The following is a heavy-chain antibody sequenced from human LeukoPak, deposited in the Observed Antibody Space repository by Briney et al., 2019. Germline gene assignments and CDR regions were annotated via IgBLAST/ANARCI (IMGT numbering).Heavy chain of an antibody. J-gene: IGHJ5*02. CDR3: AHRRSYYYGSGSYHLFDP. CDR2: FYLDDDK. D-gene: IGHD3-10*01. CDR1: GFSLSTSGEG. Sequence: ESALTLVNPTPTLTLTSTFSGFSLSTSGEGLDWIRQLPGKALEWLALFYLDDDKRYSPSLKSRLTITKDTSKNQVVLTMTNMDPVDTATYYCAHRRSYYYGSGSYHLFDPWGQGTLVTVSS. V-gene: IGHV2-5*02.